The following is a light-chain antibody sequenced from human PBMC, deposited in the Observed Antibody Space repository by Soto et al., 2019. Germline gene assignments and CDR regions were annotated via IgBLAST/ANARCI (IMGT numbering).Light chain of an antibody. CDR3: QQRSDWPLT. Sequence: EIVLTQSPVTLSLSPGERATLSCRASQSLSSYLAWYQQKRGQAPRLLIYDASKRATGIPARFSGSGSGTDFTLSISSLEPEDFAVYYCQQRSDWPLTFGGGTKVEIK. J-gene: IGKJ4*01. CDR2: DAS. CDR1: QSLSSY. V-gene: IGKV3-11*01.